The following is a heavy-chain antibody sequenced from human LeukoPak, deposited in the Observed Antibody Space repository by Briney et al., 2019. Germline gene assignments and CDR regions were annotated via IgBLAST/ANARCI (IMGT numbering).Heavy chain of an antibody. J-gene: IGHJ6*02. Sequence: GGSLRLSCAASGFTFSSYGMHWVRQAPGKGLEWVAVIWYDGSNKYYADSVKGRFTISRDNSKNTLYLQMNSLRAEDTAVYYCARDQGCSSTSCYEGCYYYGMDVWGQGTTVTVSS. V-gene: IGHV3-33*01. CDR1: GFTFSSYG. CDR3: ARDQGCSSTSCYEGCYYYGMDV. D-gene: IGHD2-2*01. CDR2: IWYDGSNK.